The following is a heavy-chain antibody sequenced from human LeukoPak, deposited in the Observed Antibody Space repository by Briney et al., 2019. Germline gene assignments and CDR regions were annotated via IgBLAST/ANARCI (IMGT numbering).Heavy chain of an antibody. D-gene: IGHD1-1*01. Sequence: PGGSLRLSCAVSGARFSNYAMTWVRQAPGKGLEWVSTISASGSNTYYADSVKGRFTISRDNSKNTLYLQMNSLRVEDTAVYYCAGNAFDIWGQGTMVTVSS. V-gene: IGHV3-23*01. CDR3: AGNAFDI. J-gene: IGHJ3*02. CDR2: ISASGSNT. CDR1: GARFSNYA.